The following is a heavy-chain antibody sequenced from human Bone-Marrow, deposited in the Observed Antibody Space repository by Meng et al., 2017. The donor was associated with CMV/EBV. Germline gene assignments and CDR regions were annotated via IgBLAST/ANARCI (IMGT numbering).Heavy chain of an antibody. CDR3: ARQPTHDFWSGYYQNWFDP. Sequence: FSSYAISWVRQAPGQGLEWMGGIIPILGIANYAQKFQGRVTITTDESTSTAYMELSSLRSEDTAVYYCARQPTHDFWSGYYQNWFDPWGQGTLVTVSS. J-gene: IGHJ5*02. CDR1: FSSYA. D-gene: IGHD3-3*01. CDR2: IIPILGIA. V-gene: IGHV1-69*05.